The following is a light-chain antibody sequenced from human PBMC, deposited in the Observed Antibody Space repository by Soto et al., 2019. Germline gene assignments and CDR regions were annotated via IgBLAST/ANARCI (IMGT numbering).Light chain of an antibody. V-gene: IGKV1-5*01. Sequence: DIQMTQSPSTLSASVGDRVTITCRASQSISNWLAWYQQKPGRAPKLLIYDASTFQGGVPSRFSGSGSGTEFTLTISSLQPDDFATYYCQQYNSYSFTFGQGTELEIK. CDR1: QSISNW. CDR3: QQYNSYSFT. CDR2: DAS. J-gene: IGKJ2*01.